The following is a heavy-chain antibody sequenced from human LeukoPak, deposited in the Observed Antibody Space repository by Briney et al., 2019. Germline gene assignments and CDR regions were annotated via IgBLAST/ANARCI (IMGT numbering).Heavy chain of an antibody. CDR2: INSDGSST. Sequence: GGSLRLSCAASGFTFSSYWMHWVRQAPGKGLVWVSRINSDGSSTSYADSVKGRFTISRDNSKNTLYLQMNSLKAEDTAVYYCAKGPRTVRFGDRHKGIFDYWGQGTLVTVSS. V-gene: IGHV3-74*01. CDR1: GFTFSSYW. D-gene: IGHD3-10*01. J-gene: IGHJ4*02. CDR3: AKGPRTVRFGDRHKGIFDY.